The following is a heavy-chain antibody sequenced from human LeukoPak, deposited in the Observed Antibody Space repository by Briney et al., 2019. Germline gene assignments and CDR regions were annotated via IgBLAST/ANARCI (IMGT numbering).Heavy chain of an antibody. V-gene: IGHV7-4-1*02. CDR1: GYTFSGSD. CDR2: ININTGNP. CDR3: ARGDWVA. D-gene: IGHD3-9*01. J-gene: IGHJ4*02. Sequence: ASVKVSCKASGYTFSGSDRNWVRQAPGQGLEWMGWININTGNPTYVQRFTGRFVFSLDTSVSTAYLQISSLKAEDTAVYYCARGDWVAWGQGTLVTVSS.